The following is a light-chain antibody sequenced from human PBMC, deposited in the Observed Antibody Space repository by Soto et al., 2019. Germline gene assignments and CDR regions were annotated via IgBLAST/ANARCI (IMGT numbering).Light chain of an antibody. CDR3: CSYAGSRSPLI. Sequence: QSALTQAASVSGSPGQSITISCTGTSSDVGSYNLVSWYQQHPGKAPKLMIYEVSKRPSGLSNRFSGSKSGNTASLTISGLQAVDEADYYCCSYAGSRSPLIFGTGTKVTVL. CDR1: SSDVGSYNL. V-gene: IGLV2-23*02. CDR2: EVS. J-gene: IGLJ1*01.